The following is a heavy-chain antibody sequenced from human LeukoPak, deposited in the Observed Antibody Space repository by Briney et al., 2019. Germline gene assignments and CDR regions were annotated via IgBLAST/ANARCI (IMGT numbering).Heavy chain of an antibody. V-gene: IGHV1-2*06. CDR3: ATVHSPVDY. J-gene: IGHJ4*02. Sequence: ASVKVSCKASGYTFTAYHMHWVRQAPGQGLEWMGRINPNSGETIYAQKFQGRVTMTEDTSTDTAYMELSSLRSEDTAVYYCATVHSPVDYWGQGTLVTVSS. CDR2: INPNSGET. CDR1: GYTFTAYH.